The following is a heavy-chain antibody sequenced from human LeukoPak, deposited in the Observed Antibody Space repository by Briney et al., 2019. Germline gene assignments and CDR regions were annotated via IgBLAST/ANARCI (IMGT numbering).Heavy chain of an antibody. J-gene: IGHJ4*02. D-gene: IGHD5-18*01. CDR3: ARDQIQVWYMVGRFDS. CDR1: GYTFTTYY. CDR2: ITPNNGRP. Sequence: ASVKVSCKTSGYTFTTYYIHWIRQAPGQGLEWMAVITPNNGRPTYAQKFQGRVTVTMGTSSSTVYMELSNLGSDDTAIYYCARDQIQVWYMVGRFDSWGQGTLVSVSS. V-gene: IGHV1-46*01.